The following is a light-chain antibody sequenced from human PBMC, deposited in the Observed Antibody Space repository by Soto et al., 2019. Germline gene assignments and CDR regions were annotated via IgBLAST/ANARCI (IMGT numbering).Light chain of an antibody. J-gene: IGLJ1*01. CDR2: DVT. V-gene: IGLV2-14*03. CDR1: SSDVGGYNY. Sequence: QSVLAQPASLSGSPGQPITISFTGTSSDVGGYNYVSWYQQHPGRAPKLIIYDVTNRPSGISNRFSGSKSGNTASLTISGLQTEDEADYYCISFTSRHIYVFGTGTKVTVL. CDR3: ISFTSRHIYV.